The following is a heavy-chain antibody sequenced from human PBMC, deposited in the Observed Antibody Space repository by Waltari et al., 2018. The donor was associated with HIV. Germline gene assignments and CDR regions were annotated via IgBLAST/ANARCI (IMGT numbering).Heavy chain of an antibody. V-gene: IGHV1-69*01. J-gene: IGHJ4*02. CDR1: GTSFNSYT. D-gene: IGHD3-10*01. Sequence: QVQLVQSGAQVKKPGSSVRVSCKASGTSFNSYTVVWVRPARGQGLEWRGGVVPTHGTRNSAPKFQGRLTLNADESTGAADMELSGLTGDDTAMYYCSRVRYALWFGQVPFDYWGQGTLVTVSS. CDR2: VVPTHGTR. CDR3: SRVRYALWFGQVPFDY.